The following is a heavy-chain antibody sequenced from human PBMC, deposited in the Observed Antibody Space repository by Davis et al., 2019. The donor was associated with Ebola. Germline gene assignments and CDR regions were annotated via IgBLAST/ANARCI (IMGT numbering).Heavy chain of an antibody. Sequence: PSETLSLTCAVYGGSLSNYYWSWSRQPPGKGLEWIGEIHPSGSSFYNPALQGRVTISLDTSNNQVSLNLRSVTAADTAVYYCARGEDHYKVGNVWGKGTTVTVSA. J-gene: IGHJ6*04. CDR1: GGSLSNYY. CDR2: IHPSGSS. V-gene: IGHV4-34*01. D-gene: IGHD1-1*01. CDR3: ARGEDHYKVGNV.